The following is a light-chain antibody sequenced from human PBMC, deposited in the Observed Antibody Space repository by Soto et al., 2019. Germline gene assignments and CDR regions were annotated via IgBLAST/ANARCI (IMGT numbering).Light chain of an antibody. CDR3: SSYTTSRTYV. V-gene: IGLV2-14*01. Sequence: QAVVTQPASVSGSPGQSITISCTGTSSDVGVYNYVSWYQQHPGKAPQLMIYEVSNRPSGVSNRFSGSKSGNTASLTISGLQAEDEADYYCSSYTTSRTYVFGTGTKLTVL. CDR1: SSDVGVYNY. J-gene: IGLJ1*01. CDR2: EVS.